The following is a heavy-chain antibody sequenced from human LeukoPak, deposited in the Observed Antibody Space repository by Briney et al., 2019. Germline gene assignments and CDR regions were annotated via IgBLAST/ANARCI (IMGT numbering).Heavy chain of an antibody. J-gene: IGHJ4*02. CDR1: GGYISSTSYY. V-gene: IGHV4-39*07. CDR2: IYNRGST. D-gene: IGHD6-6*01. CDR3: ARGRQLHNFDY. Sequence: PSETLSLTCTVSGGYISSTSYYWGWIRQPPGKGLEWIGIIYNRGSTDYNPSLKSRVTISVDTSKNQFSLKLSSVTAADTAVHYCARGRQLHNFDYWGQGTLVTVSS.